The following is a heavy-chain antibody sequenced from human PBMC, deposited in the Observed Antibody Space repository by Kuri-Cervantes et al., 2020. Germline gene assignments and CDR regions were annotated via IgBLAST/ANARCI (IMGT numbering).Heavy chain of an antibody. Sequence: GGSLRLSCAASGFTFSDYYLTWIRQAPGKGLEWVSYISSSGGTRYYADSVKGRFTISRDNAKNSLYLQMNSLRAEDTALYYCARGLGYSYGQRFDYWGQGTLVTVSS. V-gene: IGHV3-11*01. CDR2: ISSSGGTR. CDR1: GFTFSDYY. CDR3: ARGLGYSYGQRFDY. J-gene: IGHJ4*02. D-gene: IGHD5-18*01.